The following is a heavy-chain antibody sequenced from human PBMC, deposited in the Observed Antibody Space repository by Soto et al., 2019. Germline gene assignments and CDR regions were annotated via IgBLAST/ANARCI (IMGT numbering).Heavy chain of an antibody. D-gene: IGHD3-16*01. CDR2: IYPDGST. Sequence: GGSLRLSCAASGLTVSSNYMTWVRQAPGKGLEWVSVIYPDGSTFYADSVKGRFTISRDNSKNTVFLQMNSLRDEDTAVYYCARGHYVASVYWGRGTLVTVS. CDR3: ARGHYVASVY. J-gene: IGHJ4*02. CDR1: GLTVSSNY. V-gene: IGHV3-53*01.